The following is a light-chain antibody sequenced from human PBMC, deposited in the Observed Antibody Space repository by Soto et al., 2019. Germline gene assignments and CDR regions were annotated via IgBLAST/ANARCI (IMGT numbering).Light chain of an antibody. CDR1: TSAIGGYNY. V-gene: IGLV2-14*01. Sequence: QLVLTQPASVSGSPGQSITISCTGTTSAIGGYNYVSWYQQHPGKAPKLLIYEVTNRPSGVSNRFSGSKSGNTASLTISGLEAEAEADYYCTSYTTSGTWVFGGGTKLTVL. CDR2: EVT. J-gene: IGLJ3*02. CDR3: TSYTTSGTWV.